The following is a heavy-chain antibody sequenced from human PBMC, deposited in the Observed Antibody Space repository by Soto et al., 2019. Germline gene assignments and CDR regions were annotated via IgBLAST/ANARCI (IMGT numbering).Heavy chain of an antibody. J-gene: IGHJ4*02. CDR2: INHSGST. CDR3: ASGAGYYESSGFPHYFDY. CDR1: GGSFSGYY. D-gene: IGHD3-22*01. Sequence: SETLSLTCAVYGGSFSGYYWSWIRQPPGKGLEWIGEINHSGSTNYNPSLENRVTISVETSKNQFSLKLSSVTAADTAVYYCASGAGYYESSGFPHYFDYWGQGTLVTVSS. V-gene: IGHV4-34*01.